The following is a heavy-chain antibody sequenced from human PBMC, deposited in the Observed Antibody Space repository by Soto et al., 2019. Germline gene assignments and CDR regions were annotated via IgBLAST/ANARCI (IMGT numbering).Heavy chain of an antibody. CDR2: IKSKTDGGTT. CDR1: GFTFSNAW. Sequence: GGSLRLSCAASGFTFSNAWMNWVRQAPGKGLEWVGRIKSKTDGGTTDYAAPVKGRFTISRDDSKNTLYLQMNSLKTDDTAVYYCTTGGVVVILPTTYYYYYGMDVWGQGTTVPVSS. V-gene: IGHV3-15*07. CDR3: TTGGVVVILPTTYYYYYGMDV. D-gene: IGHD3-22*01. J-gene: IGHJ6*02.